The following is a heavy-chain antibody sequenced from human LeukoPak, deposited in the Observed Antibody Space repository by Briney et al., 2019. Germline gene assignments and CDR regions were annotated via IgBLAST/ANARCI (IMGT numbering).Heavy chain of an antibody. CDR1: GFTFSDYY. CDR3: ARAHAYSYGSPLGY. D-gene: IGHD5-18*01. Sequence: PGGSLRLSCAASGFTFSDYYMSWIRQAPGKGLELVSYISSSGSTIYYADSVKGRFTISRDNAKNSLYLQMNSLRAEDTAVYYCARAHAYSYGSPLGYWGQGTLVTVSS. CDR2: ISSSGSTI. J-gene: IGHJ4*02. V-gene: IGHV3-11*04.